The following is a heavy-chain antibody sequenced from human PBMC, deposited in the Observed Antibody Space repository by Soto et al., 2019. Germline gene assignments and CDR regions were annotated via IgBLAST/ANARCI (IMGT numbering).Heavy chain of an antibody. Sequence: QVQLVQSGAEVKKPGSSVKVSCKASGGTFSSYTISWVRQAPGQGLEWMGRIIPILGIANYAQKFQGRVTITADKSTSTGYMELSSLRSEDTAVYYCARDSKGRYYDFWSGYYRYWGQGTLVTVSS. CDR1: GGTFSSYT. V-gene: IGHV1-69*08. CDR3: ARDSKGRYYDFWSGYYRY. D-gene: IGHD3-3*01. CDR2: IIPILGIA. J-gene: IGHJ4*02.